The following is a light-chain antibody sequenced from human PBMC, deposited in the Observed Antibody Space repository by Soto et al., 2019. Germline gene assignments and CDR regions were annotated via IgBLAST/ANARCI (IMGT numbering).Light chain of an antibody. J-gene: IGLJ1*01. Sequence: QSVLTQPASGSGSPGQSITISCTGNSSDVGGYNYVSWYQQHPGKAPKLMIYDVSNRPSGVSNRFSGSKSGNTASLTISGLQAQDEADYYCCSYTSSSISYVFGTGTKVTVL. CDR1: SSDVGGYNY. V-gene: IGLV2-14*01. CDR3: CSYTSSSISYV. CDR2: DVS.